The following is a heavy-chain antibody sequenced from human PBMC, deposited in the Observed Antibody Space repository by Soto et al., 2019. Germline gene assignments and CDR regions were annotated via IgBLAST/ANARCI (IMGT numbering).Heavy chain of an antibody. CDR3: VRGDEIVVVPAISAPLSDY. D-gene: IGHD2-21*02. CDR2: IWYDGSNK. V-gene: IGHV3-33*01. J-gene: IGHJ4*02. CDR1: GFTFSSYG. Sequence: GGPLRLSCAASGFTFSSYGMHWVRQAPGKGLEWVAVIWYDGSNKYYADSVKGRFTISRDNSKNTLYLQMNSLRAEDTAQYYYVRGDEIVVVPAISAPLSDYWGQGTLLTVSS.